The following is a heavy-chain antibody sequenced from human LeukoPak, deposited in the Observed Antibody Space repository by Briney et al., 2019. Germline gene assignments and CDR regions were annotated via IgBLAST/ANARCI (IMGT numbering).Heavy chain of an antibody. CDR2: ISFDGSNK. J-gene: IGHJ4*02. V-gene: IGHV3-30*04. CDR3: ASATYHYGSGSYR. D-gene: IGHD3-10*01. Sequence: GGSLRLSCAASGFTFSSYAIHWVRQAPGKGLEWVAVISFDGSNKYYADSVKGRFTLSRDNSKNSLYLQMNSLRAEDTAVYYCASATYHYGSGSYRWGQGTLVTVSS. CDR1: GFTFSSYA.